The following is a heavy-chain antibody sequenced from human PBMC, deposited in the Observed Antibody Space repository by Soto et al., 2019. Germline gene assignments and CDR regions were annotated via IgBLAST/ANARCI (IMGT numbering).Heavy chain of an antibody. J-gene: IGHJ4*02. Sequence: ASVKVSCKASGYTFTSYGISWVRQAPGQALEWMGWISAYNGNTNYAQKLQARVTMTTDTSTSTAYMALRSLRSDDTAVYYCARSVGSYRFLSLPGKRDRDFDYWGQGTLVTVSS. CDR3: ARSVGSYRFLSLPGKRDRDFDY. CDR2: ISAYNGNT. D-gene: IGHD3-16*02. CDR1: GYTFTSYG. V-gene: IGHV1-18*01.